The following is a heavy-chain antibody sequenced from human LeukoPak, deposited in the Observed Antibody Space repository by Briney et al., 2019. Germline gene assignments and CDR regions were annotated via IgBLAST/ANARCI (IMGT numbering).Heavy chain of an antibody. D-gene: IGHD2-2*01. CDR2: IYTSGST. J-gene: IGHJ6*03. CDR1: GGSISSYY. CDR3: ARERCSTSLSPYYYYMDV. V-gene: IGHV4-4*07. Sequence: PSETLSLTCTVSGGSISSYYWSWIRQPAGKGLEWIGRIYTSGSTNYNPSLKSRVTMSVDTSKNQFSLKLSSVTAADTAVYYCARERCSTSLSPYYYYMDVWGKGTTVTVSS.